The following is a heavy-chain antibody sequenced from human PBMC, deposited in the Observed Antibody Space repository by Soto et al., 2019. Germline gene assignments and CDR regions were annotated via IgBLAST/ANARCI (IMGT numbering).Heavy chain of an antibody. CDR2: IYYSGST. Sequence: SETLSLTCTVSGGSISSYYWSWIRQPPGKGLEWIGYIYYSGSTNYNPSLKSRVTISVDTSKNQFSLKLSSVTAADTAVYYCARDGGPGIAAYWGQGTLVTVSS. J-gene: IGHJ4*02. V-gene: IGHV4-59*01. CDR3: ARDGGPGIAAY. CDR1: GGSISSYY. D-gene: IGHD6-13*01.